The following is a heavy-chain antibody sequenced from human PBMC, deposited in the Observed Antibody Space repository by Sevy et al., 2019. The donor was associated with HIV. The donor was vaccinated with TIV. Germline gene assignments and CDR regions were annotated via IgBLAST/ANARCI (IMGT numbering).Heavy chain of an antibody. J-gene: IGHJ4*02. CDR2: ISTSSGTT. CDR3: AKIGSGLTSVVTKYYFDS. V-gene: IGHV3-23*01. CDR1: GFTFSSYV. Sequence: GGSLRLSCAASGFTFSSYVMSWVRQAPGKGLEWVSSISTSSGTTPYADSVKGRFTISRDNSKNTPYLQMNSLRAEDTAVYYCAKIGSGLTSVVTKYYFDSWGQGILVTVSS. D-gene: IGHD4-17*01.